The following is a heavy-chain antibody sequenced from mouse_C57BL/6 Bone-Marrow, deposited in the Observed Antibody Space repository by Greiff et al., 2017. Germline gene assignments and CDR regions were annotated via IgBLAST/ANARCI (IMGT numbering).Heavy chain of an antibody. CDR3: TTGYYGSSGGYFDV. J-gene: IGHJ1*03. D-gene: IGHD1-1*01. CDR1: GFNIKDDY. V-gene: IGHV14-4*01. CDR2: IDPENGDT. Sequence: EVQLQQSGAELVRPGASVKLSCTASGFNIKDDYMHWVKQRPEQGLAWIGWIDPENGDTEYASKFQGKATITADTSSNTAYLQLSSLTSEDTAVYYCTTGYYGSSGGYFDVWGTGTTVTVSS.